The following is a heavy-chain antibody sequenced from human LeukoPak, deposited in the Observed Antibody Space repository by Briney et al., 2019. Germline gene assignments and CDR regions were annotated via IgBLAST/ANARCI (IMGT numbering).Heavy chain of an antibody. CDR3: AREFMVRGLAYFDY. J-gene: IGHJ4*02. Sequence: SETLSLTCTVSGGSISSGGYYWSWLRQHPGKGLEWIGYIYYSGSTYYNPSLKSRVTISVDTSKNQFSLKLSSVTAADTAVYYCAREFMVRGLAYFDYWGQGTLVTVSS. V-gene: IGHV4-31*03. CDR2: IYYSGST. CDR1: GGSISSGGYY. D-gene: IGHD3-10*01.